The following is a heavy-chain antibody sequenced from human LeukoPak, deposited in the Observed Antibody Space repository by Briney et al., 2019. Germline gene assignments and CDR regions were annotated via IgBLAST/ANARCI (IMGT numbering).Heavy chain of an antibody. CDR1: GFTFSTYW. CDR3: ARYCSRTTCYNGEAPGMDV. Sequence: GGSLRLSCAASGFTFSTYWMSWVRQAPGKGLEWVANIKHDGSDKYYVDSVKGRFTISRDNAKNSLYMRMSSLRAEDTAVYFCARYCSRTTCYNGEAPGMDVWGQGTTVTVSS. D-gene: IGHD2-2*02. J-gene: IGHJ6*02. CDR2: IKHDGSDK. V-gene: IGHV3-7*04.